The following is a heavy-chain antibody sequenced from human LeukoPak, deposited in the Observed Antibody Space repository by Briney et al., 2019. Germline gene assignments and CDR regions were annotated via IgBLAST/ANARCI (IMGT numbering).Heavy chain of an antibody. J-gene: IGHJ4*02. V-gene: IGHV1-2*02. CDR3: ARVHRSGWYSDY. CDR2: INPNSGGT. Sequence: ASVKVSCKASGYTFTGYYMHWVRQAPGQGLEWMGWINPNSGGTDYAQKFQGRVTMTRDTSISTAYMELSRLRSDDTAVYYCARVHRSGWYSDYWGQGTLVTVSS. CDR1: GYTFTGYY. D-gene: IGHD6-19*01.